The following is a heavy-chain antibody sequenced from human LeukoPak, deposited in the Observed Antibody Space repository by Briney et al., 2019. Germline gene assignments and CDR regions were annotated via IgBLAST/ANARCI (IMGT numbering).Heavy chain of an antibody. CDR2: INPNSGGT. J-gene: IGHJ3*02. CDR3: ARDGSTAMLMVAFDI. CDR1: GYTFTSCY. Sequence: ASVKVSCKASGYTFTSCYMHWVRQAPGQGLEWMGWINPNSGGTNYAQKFQGRVTMTRDTSISTAHMELSRLRSDDTAVYYCARDGSTAMLMVAFDIWGQGTMVTVSS. D-gene: IGHD5-18*01. V-gene: IGHV1-2*02.